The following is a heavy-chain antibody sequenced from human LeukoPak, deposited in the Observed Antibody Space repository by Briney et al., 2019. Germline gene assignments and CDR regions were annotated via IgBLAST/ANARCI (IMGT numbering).Heavy chain of an antibody. CDR1: GFTFNNYW. CDR3: ATPVVPAATALP. D-gene: IGHD2-2*01. J-gene: IGHJ5*02. Sequence: GGSLRLSCAASGFTFNNYWMNWVRQAPGKGLEWVANIKQDGAEKYYVDSVKGRFTISRDNAKNSLYLQMNSLRAEDTAVYYCATPVVPAATALPWGQGTLVTVSS. CDR2: IKQDGAEK. V-gene: IGHV3-7*01.